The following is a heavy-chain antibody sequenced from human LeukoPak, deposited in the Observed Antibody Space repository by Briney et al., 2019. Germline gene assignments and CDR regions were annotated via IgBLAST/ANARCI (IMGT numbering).Heavy chain of an antibody. D-gene: IGHD1-1*01. CDR2: ITSRGTST. V-gene: IGHV3-48*03. CDR3: ARGTRPDY. Sequence: PGGSLRLSCAASGFPFSSYEMNWVRQAPGKGLEWVSYITSRGTSTYCADSVKGRFTISRDNAKNSLYLQMNSLRAEDTAVYYCARGTRPDYWGQGTLVTVSS. CDR1: GFPFSSYE. J-gene: IGHJ4*02.